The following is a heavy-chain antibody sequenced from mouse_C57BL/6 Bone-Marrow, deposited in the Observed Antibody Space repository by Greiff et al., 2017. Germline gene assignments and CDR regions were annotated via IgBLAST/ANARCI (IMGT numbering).Heavy chain of an antibody. V-gene: IGHV15-2*01. CDR2: ILPSIGST. CDR3: ARGYCGSSSYWYFDV. CDR1: DSEVFPIAY. D-gene: IGHD1-1*01. Sequence: QVQLQQSGSELRSPGSSVKLSCKDFDSEVFPIAYMSWVRQKPGHGFEWIGGILPSIGSTIYGEKFEDKATLDADTLSNTAYLELNSLTSEDSAIYYCARGYCGSSSYWYFDVWGTGTTVTVSS. J-gene: IGHJ1*03.